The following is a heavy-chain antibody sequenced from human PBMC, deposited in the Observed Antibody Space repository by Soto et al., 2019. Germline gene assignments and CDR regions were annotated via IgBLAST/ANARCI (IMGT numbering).Heavy chain of an antibody. Sequence: PGGSLRLSCAASGFTFDDYAMHWVRQAPGKGLEWVSGISYDGSNKYYADSVKGRFTISRDNSKNTLYLQMNSLRAEDTAVYYCARESPRSEYSSQQQLEPIYYYGMDVWGQGTTVTVSS. CDR3: ARESPRSEYSSQQQLEPIYYYGMDV. J-gene: IGHJ6*02. D-gene: IGHD6-13*01. CDR1: GFTFDDYA. CDR2: ISYDGSNK. V-gene: IGHV3-33*08.